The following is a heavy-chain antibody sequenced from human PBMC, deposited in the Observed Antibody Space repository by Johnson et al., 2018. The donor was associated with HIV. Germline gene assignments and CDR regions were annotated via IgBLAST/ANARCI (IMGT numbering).Heavy chain of an antibody. J-gene: IGHJ3*02. CDR3: ASDGWDLGMDAFDI. CDR1: GFAVSRNY. V-gene: IGHV3-66*01. CDR2: IYTGGAT. Sequence: EVQLLESGGGLVQPGGSLRLSCAASGFAVSRNYINWVRQAPVKGLEWVSIIYTGGATHYADSVRGRFSISRDNSKNTVYLQMNSLRAEDTAVYYCASDGWDLGMDAFDIWGQGTMVTVSS. D-gene: IGHD7-27*01.